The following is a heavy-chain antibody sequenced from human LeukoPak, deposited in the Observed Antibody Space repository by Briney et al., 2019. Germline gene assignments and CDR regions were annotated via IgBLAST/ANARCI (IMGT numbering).Heavy chain of an antibody. V-gene: IGHV4-34*01. CDR3: AREPAEGYCSSTSCRNWFDP. CDR2: INHSGST. D-gene: IGHD2-2*01. CDR1: GGSFSGYY. J-gene: IGHJ5*02. Sequence: SETLSLTCAVYGGSFSGYYWSWIRQPTGKGLEWIGEINHSGSTNYNPSLKSRVTISVDTSKNQFSLKLSSVTAADTAVYYCAREPAEGYCSSTSCRNWFDPWGQGTLVTVSS.